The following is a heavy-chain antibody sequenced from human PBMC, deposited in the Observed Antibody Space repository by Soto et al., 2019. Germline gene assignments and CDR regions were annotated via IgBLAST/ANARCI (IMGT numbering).Heavy chain of an antibody. Sequence: SVKVSFKASGDVFSSYAISWVRQAPGQGLEWMGGIIPIFGTANYAQKFQGRVTITADESTSTAYMELSSLRSEDTAVYYCARGGPGHGGNENYFDYWGQGTLVTVSS. V-gene: IGHV1-69*13. CDR1: GDVFSSYA. CDR3: ARGGPGHGGNENYFDY. CDR2: IIPIFGTA. J-gene: IGHJ4*02. D-gene: IGHD2-15*01.